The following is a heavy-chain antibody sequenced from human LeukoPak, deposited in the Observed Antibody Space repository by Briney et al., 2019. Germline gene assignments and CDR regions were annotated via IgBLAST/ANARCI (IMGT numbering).Heavy chain of an antibody. CDR1: GYTFTTCA. CDR3: TIGLAGDWDAFDI. Sequence: ASVKVSCKPSGYTFTTCAVHWVRQAPGQRLEWMGWIHADSGNTKYSQKLQGRVAIARDTSASTIYMVLTSLRIEDTAVYFCTIGLAGDWDAFDIWGLGTMVTVSS. CDR2: IHADSGNT. V-gene: IGHV1-3*01. D-gene: IGHD6-19*01. J-gene: IGHJ3*02.